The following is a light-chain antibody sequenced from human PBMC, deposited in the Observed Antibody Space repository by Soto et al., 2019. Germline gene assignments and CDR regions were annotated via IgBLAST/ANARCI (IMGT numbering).Light chain of an antibody. CDR2: DVS. Sequence: QSALTQAASVSGSPGQSITISCTGTSSDVGGFNFVSWYQQPPGKAPKLMIYDVSHRPSGVSNRFSGSKSGNTASLTISGLQAEDEGDYYCSSYTTSSTIVFGTGTSSPS. CDR3: SSYTTSSTIV. CDR1: SSDVGGFNF. V-gene: IGLV2-14*01. J-gene: IGLJ1*01.